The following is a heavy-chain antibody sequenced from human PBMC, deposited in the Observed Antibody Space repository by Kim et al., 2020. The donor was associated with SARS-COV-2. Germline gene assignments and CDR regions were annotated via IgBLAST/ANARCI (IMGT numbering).Heavy chain of an antibody. V-gene: IGHV1-3*01. CDR3: TTAGRTDSEFDF. J-gene: IGHJ4*02. D-gene: IGHD1-1*01. Sequence: TRYSQRLQGRITLTRDTAASTAFMELNSLTSEDTAVYYCTTAGRTDSEFDFWGQGTLVIVSS. CDR2: T.